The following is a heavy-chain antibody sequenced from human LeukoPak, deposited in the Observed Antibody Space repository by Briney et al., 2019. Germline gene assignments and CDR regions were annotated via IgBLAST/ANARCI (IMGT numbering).Heavy chain of an antibody. J-gene: IGHJ5*02. CDR3: ARDQWELLRYNWFDP. CDR2: ISSSGSTI. V-gene: IGHV3-11*01. D-gene: IGHD1-26*01. Sequence: KPGGSLRLSCAASGFTFSYYYMSWIRQAPGKGLEWVSYISSSGSTIYYADSVKGRFTISRDNSKNSLYLQRNSLRAEDTAVYYCARDQWELLRYNWFDPWGQGTLVTVSS. CDR1: GFTFSYYY.